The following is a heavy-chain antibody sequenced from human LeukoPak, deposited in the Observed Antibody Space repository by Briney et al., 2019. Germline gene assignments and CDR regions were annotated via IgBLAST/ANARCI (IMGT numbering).Heavy chain of an antibody. Sequence: SETLSLTCTVSGGSINSSSAYWGWIRPPPGKGLEWIGSIYYSKNTYYNPSLKSRVTISADTSKNQFSLTLGSVSATDTAVYYCVSPRGFSYGYFDYWGQGTLVTVSS. J-gene: IGHJ4*02. D-gene: IGHD5-18*01. CDR2: IYYSKNT. CDR3: VSPRGFSYGYFDY. CDR1: GGSINSSSAY. V-gene: IGHV4-39*01.